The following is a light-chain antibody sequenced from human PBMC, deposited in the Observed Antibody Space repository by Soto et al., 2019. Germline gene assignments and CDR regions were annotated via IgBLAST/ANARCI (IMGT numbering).Light chain of an antibody. V-gene: IGKV1-17*01. Sequence: DIQMTQSPSCLSASVGDRVTITCRASQDIRNYLGWYQQKPGEAPKRLIYSASTLQSGVPSRFSGSGSGTEFTLTISSLQPEDFATYYCLQHNSYPRTFGQGTKVDIK. CDR2: SAS. J-gene: IGKJ1*01. CDR3: LQHNSYPRT. CDR1: QDIRNY.